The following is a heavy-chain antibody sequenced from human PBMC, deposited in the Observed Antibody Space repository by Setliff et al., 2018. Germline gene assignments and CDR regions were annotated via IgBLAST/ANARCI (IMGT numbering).Heavy chain of an antibody. CDR1: GFTFKTYA. D-gene: IGHD3-22*01. CDR2: ISGSGRNT. J-gene: IGHJ5*02. V-gene: IGHV3-23*01. CDR3: AKEDYSDSSGYYYETPWFDP. Sequence: GGSLRLSCAASGFTFKTYAMSWVRQAPGKGLEWVSGISGSGRNTYYADSVKGRFTISRDNSQNTVFLQVNSLRPEDSAVYYCAKEDYSDSSGYYYETPWFDPWGRGTLVTSPQ.